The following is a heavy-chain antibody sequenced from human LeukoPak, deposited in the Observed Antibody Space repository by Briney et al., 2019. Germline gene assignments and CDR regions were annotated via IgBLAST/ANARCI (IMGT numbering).Heavy chain of an antibody. CDR3: AKGSYDSGRGYYFDY. J-gene: IGHJ4*02. CDR2: VSGSGGST. Sequence: GGSLRLSCAASGFTFSNYALSWVRQAPGKGLEWVSVVSGSGGSTYYADSVKGRFTISRDNSKNTLYLQMNSLRAEDTAVYYCAKGSYDSGRGYYFDYWGQGTLVTVSS. D-gene: IGHD3-10*01. CDR1: GFTFSNYA. V-gene: IGHV3-23*01.